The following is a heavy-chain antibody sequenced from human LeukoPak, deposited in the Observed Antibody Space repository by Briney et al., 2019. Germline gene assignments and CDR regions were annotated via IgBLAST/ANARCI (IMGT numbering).Heavy chain of an antibody. CDR3: ATEVVVVVTAKFAFDI. D-gene: IGHD2-21*02. CDR2: ISGSGGST. Sequence: GGSLRLSCAVSGFTFSSYAMSWVRQAPGKGLEWVSAISGSGGSTYYADSVKGRFAISRDNSKNTLYLQMNSLRAEDTAVYYCATEVVVVVTAKFAFDIWGQGTMVTVSS. CDR1: GFTFSSYA. V-gene: IGHV3-23*01. J-gene: IGHJ3*02.